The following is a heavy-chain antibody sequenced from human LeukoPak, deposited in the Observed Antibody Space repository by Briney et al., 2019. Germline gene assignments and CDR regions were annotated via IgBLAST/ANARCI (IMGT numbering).Heavy chain of an antibody. CDR3: ARFVGELDY. Sequence: ASVKVSCKASGYTFTGYYMHWVRQAPGQGLEWMGWMNPNSGNTGYAQKFQGRVTMTRNTSISTAYMELSSLRSEDTAVYYCARFVGELDYWGQGTLVTVSS. V-gene: IGHV1-8*02. D-gene: IGHD3-10*01. CDR2: MNPNSGNT. CDR1: GYTFTGYY. J-gene: IGHJ4*02.